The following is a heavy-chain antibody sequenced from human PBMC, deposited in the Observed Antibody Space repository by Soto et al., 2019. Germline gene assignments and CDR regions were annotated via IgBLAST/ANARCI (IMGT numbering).Heavy chain of an antibody. J-gene: IGHJ6*02. CDR1: GYTFTSYD. V-gene: IGHV1-8*01. CDR2: MNPNSGNT. CDR3: ARSPVLRFLEWLRYHYHYGMEA. Sequence: QVQLVQSGAEVKKPGASVKVSCKASGYTFTSYDINWVRQATGQGLEWMGWMNPNSGNTGYTQKFQGRVTMTRNTSITTAYIELSSLRSEETAVYYCARSPVLRFLEWLRYHYHYGMEAWVQGTTVTVSS. D-gene: IGHD3-3*01.